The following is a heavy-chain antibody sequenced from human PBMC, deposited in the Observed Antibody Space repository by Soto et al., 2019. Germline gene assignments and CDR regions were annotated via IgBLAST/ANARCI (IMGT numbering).Heavy chain of an antibody. V-gene: IGHV1-69*01. CDR3: ARVIARHYYDSRKVLSGMDV. D-gene: IGHD3-22*01. Sequence: QVQLVQSGAEVKKPGSSVKVSCKASGVTFSSYAISWVRQAPGQGLEWMGGIIPIFGTANYAQKFQGRVTITADESTSTAQRELSSLRSEDTAVYYCARVIARHYYDSRKVLSGMDVWGQGTTVTVSS. J-gene: IGHJ6*02. CDR1: GVTFSSYA. CDR2: IIPIFGTA.